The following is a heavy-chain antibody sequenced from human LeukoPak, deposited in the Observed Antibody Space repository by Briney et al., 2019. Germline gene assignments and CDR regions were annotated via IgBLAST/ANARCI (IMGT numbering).Heavy chain of an antibody. Sequence: EASVKVSCKASGYIFSNYYLHWVRQAPGQGLEWMGIINPSDGNTEPYAQRFRGRVTMTRDTSTSTVYMELSGLRYEDTAVYYCARAFCTNGVCFIFDYWGQGTLVTVSS. V-gene: IGHV1-46*01. CDR1: GYIFSNYY. CDR2: INPSDGNT. D-gene: IGHD2-8*01. J-gene: IGHJ4*02. CDR3: ARAFCTNGVCFIFDY.